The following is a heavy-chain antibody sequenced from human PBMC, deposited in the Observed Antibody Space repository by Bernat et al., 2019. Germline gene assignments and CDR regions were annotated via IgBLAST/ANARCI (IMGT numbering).Heavy chain of an antibody. CDR3: AKEDRNFIDY. D-gene: IGHD4-11*01. J-gene: IGHJ4*02. CDR1: GYTFTGYY. V-gene: IGHV1-2*02. Sequence: QVQLVQSGAEVKKPGASVKVSCKASGYTFTGYYLHWVRQAPGHGLEWMGWVNPNSDATNYAQKFQGRVTMTRDASINTVYMELSSLTSDDTAVYYCAKEDRNFIDYWGQGTLVTFSS. CDR2: VNPNSDAT.